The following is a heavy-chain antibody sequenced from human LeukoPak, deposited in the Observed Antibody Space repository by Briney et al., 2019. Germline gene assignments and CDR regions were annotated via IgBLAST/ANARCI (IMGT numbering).Heavy chain of an antibody. J-gene: IGHJ3*02. D-gene: IGHD6-19*01. CDR3: ARGVEYSSGWSLDAFDI. V-gene: IGHV3-53*01. Sequence: GGSLRLSCAASGFTVSSNYMSWVRQAPGKGLEWVSVIYSGGSTYYADSVKGRFTISRDNSKNTLYLQMNSLRAEDTALYYCARGVEYSSGWSLDAFDIWGQGTMVTVSS. CDR1: GFTVSSNY. CDR2: IYSGGST.